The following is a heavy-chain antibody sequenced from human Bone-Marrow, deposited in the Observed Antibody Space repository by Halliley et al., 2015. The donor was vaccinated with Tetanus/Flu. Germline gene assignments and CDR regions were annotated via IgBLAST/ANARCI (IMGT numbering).Heavy chain of an antibody. V-gene: IGHV4-4*02. Sequence: TLSLTCAVSGGSIGITYWWSWVRQPPGKGLEWIGEAYYSGSNNYNPSLKSRVAISVDKSKNEFSLRLTSMTAADTAVYYCSSGTGYYWGQGTLVTVSS. CDR3: SSGTGYY. J-gene: IGHJ4*02. CDR1: GGSIGITYW. D-gene: IGHD1-1*01. CDR2: AYYSGSN.